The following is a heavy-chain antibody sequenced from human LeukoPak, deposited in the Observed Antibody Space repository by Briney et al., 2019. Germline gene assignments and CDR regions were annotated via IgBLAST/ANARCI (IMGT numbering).Heavy chain of an antibody. D-gene: IGHD3-10*01. CDR3: AREPYGSGSYQFDY. Sequence: ATSVKVSCKASGFTFTSSAVHWVRQAPGKGLEWVAVIWYDGSNKYYADSVKGRFTISRDNAKNSLYLQMSSLRDEDTALYYCAREPYGSGSYQFDYWGQGTLVTVSS. CDR1: GFTFTSSA. V-gene: IGHV3-33*01. J-gene: IGHJ4*02. CDR2: IWYDGSNK.